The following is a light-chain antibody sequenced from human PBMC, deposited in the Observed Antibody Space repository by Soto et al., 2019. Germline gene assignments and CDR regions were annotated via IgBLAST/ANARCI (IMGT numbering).Light chain of an antibody. J-gene: IGKJ1*01. CDR1: QSVSSN. CDR3: QQYNNWPSWT. Sequence: EVVMTQSPSTLSLSXGERATHSXXXSQSVSSNLAWYQQKPGQAPRLLIYGASTRATGVPARFSGSGSGTEFTLTISSLQSEDFAVYYCQQYNNWPSWTFGQGTKVDNK. CDR2: GAS. V-gene: IGKV3-15*01.